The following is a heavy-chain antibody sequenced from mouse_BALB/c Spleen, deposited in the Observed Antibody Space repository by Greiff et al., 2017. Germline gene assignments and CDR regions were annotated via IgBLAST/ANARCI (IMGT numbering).Heavy chain of an antibody. CDR1: GYTFTSYW. J-gene: IGHJ1*01. Sequence: QVQLQQPGAELVKPGASVKLSCKASGYTFTSYWMHWVKQRPGQGLEWIGEIDPSDSYTNYNQKFKGKATLTVDKSSSTAYMQLSSLTSEDSAVYYCASFSTGYFDVWGAGTTVTVSS. CDR3: ASFSTGYFDV. CDR2: IDPSDSYT. V-gene: IGHV1-69*02.